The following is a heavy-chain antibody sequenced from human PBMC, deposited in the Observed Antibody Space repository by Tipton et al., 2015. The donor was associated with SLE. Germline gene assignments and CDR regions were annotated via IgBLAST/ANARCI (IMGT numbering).Heavy chain of an antibody. J-gene: IGHJ4*02. CDR3: ASVPTSGYSSGWSPLGLDY. D-gene: IGHD6-19*01. V-gene: IGHV3-30*02. Sequence: SLRLSCAASGFTFSSYGMHWVRQAPGKGLEWVAFIRYDGSNKYYADSVKGRFTISRDNAKNSLYLQMNSLRAEDTAVYYCASVPTSGYSSGWSPLGLDYWGQGTLVTVSS. CDR2: IRYDGSNK. CDR1: GFTFSSYG.